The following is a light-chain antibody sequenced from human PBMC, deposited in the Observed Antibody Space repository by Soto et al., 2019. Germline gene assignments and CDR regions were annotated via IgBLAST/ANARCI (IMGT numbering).Light chain of an antibody. V-gene: IGKV1-8*01. J-gene: IGKJ4*01. CDR1: QGISSY. Sequence: AIRMTQSPASLSASTGDRVTITCRASQGISSYLAWYQQKPGKAPKLLIYAASTLQSGVPSRFSGSGSGTDLTLTISCLQSEDFATYYCQQYYSYPPTFGGGTKVDTK. CDR2: AAS. CDR3: QQYYSYPPT.